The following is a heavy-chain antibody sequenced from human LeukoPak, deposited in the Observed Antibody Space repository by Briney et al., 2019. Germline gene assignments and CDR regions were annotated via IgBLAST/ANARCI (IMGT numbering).Heavy chain of an antibody. CDR2: ISASGGTT. V-gene: IGHV3-23*01. CDR3: AKREHTVTSPLDY. J-gene: IGHJ4*02. Sequence: GGSLRLSCAASGFTFSTYDMSWVRQAPGKGLEWVSAISASGGTTSSADSVKGRFTISRDKPKNTLYLQMNSLRAEDTTVYYCAKREHTVTSPLDYWGQGTLVTVSS. D-gene: IGHD4-11*01. CDR1: GFTFSTYD.